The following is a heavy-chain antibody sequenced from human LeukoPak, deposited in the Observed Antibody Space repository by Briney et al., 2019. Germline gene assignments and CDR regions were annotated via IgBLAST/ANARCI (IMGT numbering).Heavy chain of an antibody. CDR3: ARAQDRRYYMDV. D-gene: IGHD3-22*01. CDR2: INPNSGGT. Sequence: PGGSLRLSCAASGFTFSGSAMHWVRQAPGQGLEWMGWINPNSGGTNYAQKFQGRVTMTRDTSISTAYMELSRLRSDDTAVYYCARAQDRRYYMDVWGKGTTVTVSS. J-gene: IGHJ6*03. V-gene: IGHV1-2*02. CDR1: GFTFSGSA.